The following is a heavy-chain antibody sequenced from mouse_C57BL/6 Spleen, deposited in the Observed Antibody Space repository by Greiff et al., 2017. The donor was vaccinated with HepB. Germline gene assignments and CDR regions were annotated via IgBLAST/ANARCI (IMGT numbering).Heavy chain of an antibody. CDR3: TATGGFAY. J-gene: IGHJ3*01. V-gene: IGHV6-3*01. D-gene: IGHD3-1*01. CDR2: IRLKSDNYAT. Sequence: EVKLMESGGGLVQPGGSMKLSCVASGFTFSNYWMNWVRQSPEKGLEWVAQIRLKSDNYATHYAESVKGRFTISRDDSKSSVYLQMNNLRAEDTGSDYCTATGGFAYWGQGTLVTVSA. CDR1: GFTFSNYW.